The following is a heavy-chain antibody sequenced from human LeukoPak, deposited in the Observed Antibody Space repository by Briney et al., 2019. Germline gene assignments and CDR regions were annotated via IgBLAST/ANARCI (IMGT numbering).Heavy chain of an antibody. V-gene: IGHV1-2*02. J-gene: IGHJ4*02. CDR3: ARDFNYDSSGAFDF. CDR1: GYTFTDPY. CDR2: INPNSGDT. D-gene: IGHD3-22*01. Sequence: ASMKVSCKASGYTFTDPYIHWVRRAPGQGLEWMGWINPNSGDTNYAQKFQGRVTMTRDTSITTAYMELSRLRSDDTAVYYCARDFNYDSSGAFDFWGQGTLVTVSS.